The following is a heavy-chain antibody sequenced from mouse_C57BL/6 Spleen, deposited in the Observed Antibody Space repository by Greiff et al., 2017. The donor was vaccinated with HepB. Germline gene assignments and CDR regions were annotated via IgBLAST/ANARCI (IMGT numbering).Heavy chain of an antibody. CDR3: AREGYYGSYWYFDV. Sequence: DVKLQESGPGMVKPSQSLSLTCTVTGYSITSGYDWHWIRHFPGNKLEWMGYISYSGSTNYNPSLKSRISITHDTSKNHFFLKLNSVTTEDTATYYCAREGYYGSYWYFDVWGTGTTVTVSS. J-gene: IGHJ1*03. CDR1: GYSITSGYD. CDR2: ISYSGST. V-gene: IGHV3-1*01. D-gene: IGHD1-1*01.